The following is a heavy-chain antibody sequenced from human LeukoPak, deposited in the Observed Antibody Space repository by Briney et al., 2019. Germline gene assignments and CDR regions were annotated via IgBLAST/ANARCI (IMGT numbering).Heavy chain of an antibody. CDR2: ISGTSSHI. Sequence: PGGSLRLSCAASGFIFSTYSMNWVRQAPGKGPEWVSSISGTSSHIYYADSVKGRFTVSRDNSRNTLYLQMNSLRVEDTAVYYCAREDSGYLPDDCGEGTLVTVSS. J-gene: IGHJ4*02. D-gene: IGHD5-12*01. CDR3: AREDSGYLPDD. V-gene: IGHV3-21*01. CDR1: GFIFSTYS.